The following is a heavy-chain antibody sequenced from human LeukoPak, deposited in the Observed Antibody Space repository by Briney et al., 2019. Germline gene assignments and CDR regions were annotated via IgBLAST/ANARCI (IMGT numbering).Heavy chain of an antibody. D-gene: IGHD3-10*01. CDR2: ISSSGTSI. J-gene: IGHJ4*02. CDR3: ARDHVVRGIYFDY. Sequence: GGSLRLSCAASGFTFRSYEMNWVRQAPGKGLEWVSYISSSGTSIYYADSVKGRFTMSRDTAKNSLYLQMNSLRAEDTAVYYCARDHVVRGIYFDYWGQGTLVTVSS. V-gene: IGHV3-48*03. CDR1: GFTFRSYE.